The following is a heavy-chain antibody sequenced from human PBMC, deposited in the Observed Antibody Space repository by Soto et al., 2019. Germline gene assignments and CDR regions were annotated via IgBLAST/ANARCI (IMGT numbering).Heavy chain of an antibody. J-gene: IGHJ4*02. CDR1: GGSISSYY. CDR3: AMSYGGTLDY. V-gene: IGHV4-59*08. D-gene: IGHD4-17*01. Sequence: QVQLQESGPGLVKPSETLSLTCTVSGGSISSYYWSWIRQPPGKGLEWIGYIYYSGSTNYNPSLKSRVTISVDTSKHQVSLKPSSVTAADTAGYYCAMSYGGTLDYWGQGTPVTVSS. CDR2: IYYSGST.